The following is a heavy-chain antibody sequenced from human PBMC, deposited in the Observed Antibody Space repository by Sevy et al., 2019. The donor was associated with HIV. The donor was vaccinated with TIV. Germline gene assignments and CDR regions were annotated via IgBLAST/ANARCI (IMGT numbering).Heavy chain of an antibody. Sequence: SETLSLTCTVSGGSISSYYWSWIRQPAGKGLEWIGRIYTSGSTNYNPSLKNRVTMSVDTSKNQFSLKLSSVTAADTAVYYCARERHLAAAGTWWFDPWGQGTLVTVSS. CDR2: IYTSGST. V-gene: IGHV4-4*07. J-gene: IGHJ5*02. D-gene: IGHD6-13*01. CDR3: ARERHLAAAGTWWFDP. CDR1: GGSISSYY.